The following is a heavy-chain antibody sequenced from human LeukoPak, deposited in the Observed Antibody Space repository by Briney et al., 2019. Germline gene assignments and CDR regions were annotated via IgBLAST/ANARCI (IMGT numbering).Heavy chain of an antibody. V-gene: IGHV3-53*01. CDR3: ARDHINVNAFDI. Sequence: GGSLRLSCAGSGFIATTNYMSWVRQAPGKGLERVSVIYSSGSTSYADSVKGRFTISRDSSKNTVYLQMNSLRAEDTAVYYCARDHINVNAFDIWGQGTMVTVSS. CDR2: IYSSGST. CDR1: GFIATTNY. J-gene: IGHJ3*02. D-gene: IGHD3-16*02.